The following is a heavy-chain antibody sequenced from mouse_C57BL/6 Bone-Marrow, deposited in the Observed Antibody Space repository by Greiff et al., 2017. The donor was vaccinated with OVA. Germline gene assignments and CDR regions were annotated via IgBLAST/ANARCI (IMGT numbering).Heavy chain of an antibody. Sequence: EVQLQQSGAELVRPGSSVKMSCKTSGYTFTSYGINWVKQRPGQGLEWIGYIYIGNGYTEYTEKFKGKATLTSDTSSSTAYMQLSSLTSEDSAIYFCARSAHYGSSYGYWGQGTTLTVSS. D-gene: IGHD1-1*01. J-gene: IGHJ2*01. CDR3: ARSAHYGSSYGY. V-gene: IGHV1-58*01. CDR1: GYTFTSYG. CDR2: IYIGNGYT.